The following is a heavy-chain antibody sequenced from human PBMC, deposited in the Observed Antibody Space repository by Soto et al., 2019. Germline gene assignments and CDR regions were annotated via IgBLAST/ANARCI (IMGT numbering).Heavy chain of an antibody. V-gene: IGHV1-69*12. CDR2: IIPVFGTP. Sequence: QVQLVQSGAEVKKPGSSVKVSCKASGGTLSNYGISWVRQAPGQGLEWMGGIIPVFGTPNYAQKFQGRVTITADESTATVYREVSSLTSEDTAVYYCGRGDATKIVVTTYSGMDVWGQGTTVTVSS. D-gene: IGHD3-22*01. CDR1: GGTLSNYG. J-gene: IGHJ6*02. CDR3: GRGDATKIVVTTYSGMDV.